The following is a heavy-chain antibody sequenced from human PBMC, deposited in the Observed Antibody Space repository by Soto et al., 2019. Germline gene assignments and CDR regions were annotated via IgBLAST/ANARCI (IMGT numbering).Heavy chain of an antibody. J-gene: IGHJ6*03. Sequence: SETLSLTCTVSGGSISSYYWSWIRQPPGKGLEWIGYIYYSGSTNYNPSLKSRVTISVDTSKNQFSLKLSSVTAADTAVYYCARGYCSGGSCYPYYYYMDVWGKGTTVTVSS. V-gene: IGHV4-59*01. D-gene: IGHD2-15*01. CDR2: IYYSGST. CDR3: ARGYCSGGSCYPYYYYMDV. CDR1: GGSISSYY.